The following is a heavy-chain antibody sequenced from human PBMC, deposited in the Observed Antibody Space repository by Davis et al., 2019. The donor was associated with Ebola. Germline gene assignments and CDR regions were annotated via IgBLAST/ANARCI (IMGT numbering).Heavy chain of an antibody. J-gene: IGHJ3*02. CDR2: ISGSGGST. CDR1: GFTFTTYS. CDR3: AKVKIVNAFRAFDI. V-gene: IGHV3-23*01. D-gene: IGHD3-22*01. Sequence: GGSLRLSCAASGFTFTTYSMNWVRQAPGKGLEWVSAISGSGGSTYYADSVKGRFTISRDNSKNTLYLQMNSLRAEDTAVYYCAKVKIVNAFRAFDIWGQGTMVTVSS.